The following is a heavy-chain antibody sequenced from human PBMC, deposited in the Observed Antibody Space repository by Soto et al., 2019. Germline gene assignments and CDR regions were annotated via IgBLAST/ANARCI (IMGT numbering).Heavy chain of an antibody. D-gene: IGHD3-16*02. CDR3: AKLRRHDYIWGSNRGHYFDY. CDR2: INANNSST. Sequence: GASVKVSCKASGYTFTSYYMHCVRQAPGQGLEWMGIINANNSSTNYAQKLQGRVTMTTDTSTSTAYMELNSLRAEDTAVYYCAKLRRHDYIWGSNRGHYFDYWGQGTLVTVSS. J-gene: IGHJ4*02. CDR1: GYTFTSYY. V-gene: IGHV1-46*01.